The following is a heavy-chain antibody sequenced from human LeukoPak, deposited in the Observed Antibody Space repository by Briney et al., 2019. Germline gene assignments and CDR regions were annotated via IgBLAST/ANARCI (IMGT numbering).Heavy chain of an antibody. Sequence: GGSLRLSCAASGFTFSSYAMSWVRQAPGKGLEWVSAISGSGGSTYYADSVKGRFTISRDNSKNTLYLQMNSLRAEDTAVYYCARCSTIKYGDYGAPLNWGQGTLVTVSS. CDR1: GFTFSSYA. J-gene: IGHJ4*02. CDR3: ARCSTIKYGDYGAPLN. D-gene: IGHD4-17*01. CDR2: ISGSGGST. V-gene: IGHV3-23*01.